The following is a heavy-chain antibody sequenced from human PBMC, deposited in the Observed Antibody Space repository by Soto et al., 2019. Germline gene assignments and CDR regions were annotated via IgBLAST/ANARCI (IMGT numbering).Heavy chain of an antibody. CDR2: IYYSGST. J-gene: IGHJ5*02. D-gene: IGHD3-22*01. V-gene: IGHV4-30-4*01. Sequence: SETLSLTCTVSGGSISSGDYYWSWIRQPPXKGLEWIGYIYYSGSTYYSPSLKSRVTISVDTSKNQFSLKLSSVTAADTAVYYCARDRGGAYDSSGYYNNWFDPWGQGTLVTVSS. CDR1: GGSISSGDYY. CDR3: ARDRGGAYDSSGYYNNWFDP.